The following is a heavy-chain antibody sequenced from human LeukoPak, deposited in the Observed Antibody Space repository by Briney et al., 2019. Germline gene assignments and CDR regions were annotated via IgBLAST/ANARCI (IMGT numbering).Heavy chain of an antibody. V-gene: IGHV4-59*12. D-gene: IGHD6-19*01. J-gene: IGHJ4*02. Sequence: SETLSLICTVSGGSISSYYWSWIRQPPGKGLEWIGYIHYSGSTNNNPSLKSRVTMSVDTSKNQFSLKLSSVTAADTAVYYCARSIAVAGGIDYWGQGTLVTVSS. CDR2: IHYSGST. CDR1: GGSISSYY. CDR3: ARSIAVAGGIDY.